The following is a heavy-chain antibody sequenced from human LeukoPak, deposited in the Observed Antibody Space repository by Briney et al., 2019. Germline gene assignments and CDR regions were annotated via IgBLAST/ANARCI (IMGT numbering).Heavy chain of an antibody. Sequence: GGSLRLSCAASGFTFSSYSMHWVRQAPGKGLEWVAFIRYNGNNQYYADSVKGRFTISRDNSKNTLYLQMNSLKGDDTAVYYCAKDSAFYYIDVWGKGTTVIISS. CDR1: GFTFSSYS. D-gene: IGHD3-10*01. CDR3: AKDSAFYYIDV. J-gene: IGHJ6*03. V-gene: IGHV3-30*02. CDR2: IRYNGNNQ.